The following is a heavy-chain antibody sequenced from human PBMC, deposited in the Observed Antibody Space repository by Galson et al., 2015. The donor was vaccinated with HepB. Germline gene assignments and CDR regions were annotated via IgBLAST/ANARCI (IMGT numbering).Heavy chain of an antibody. J-gene: IGHJ5*02. Sequence: SLRLSCAASGFTFGDYAMSWFRQAPGKGLEWVGFIRIKAYGGTTEYAASVKGRFTISRDDSKSIAYLQMNSLKTEDTAAYYCTRRLIVVVTIAGFDPWGQGTLVTVSS. CDR2: IRIKAYGGTT. D-gene: IGHD3-22*01. CDR1: GFTFGDYA. CDR3: TRRLIVVVTIAGFDP. V-gene: IGHV3-49*03.